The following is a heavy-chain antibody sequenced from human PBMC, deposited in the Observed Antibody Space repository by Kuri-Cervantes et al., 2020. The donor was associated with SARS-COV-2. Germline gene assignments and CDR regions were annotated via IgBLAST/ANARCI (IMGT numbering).Heavy chain of an antibody. V-gene: IGHV1-2*04. CDR2: INPNTGGT. CDR1: GYTFSDYY. D-gene: IGHD3-10*01. CDR3: ARGEGVRVLMVMFRWRGAGPLDF. Sequence: ASVKVSCKASGYTFSDYYIHWVRQAPGQGLEWVGWINPNTGGTDYAQKFQGWVTMTRDTSLSTAYMGLSWLRSDDTAFYLCARGEGVRVLMVMFRWRGAGPLDFWGQGSPVTVSS. J-gene: IGHJ4*02.